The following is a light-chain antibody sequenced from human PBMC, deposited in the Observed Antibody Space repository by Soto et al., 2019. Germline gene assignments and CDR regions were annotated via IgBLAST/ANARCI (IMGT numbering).Light chain of an antibody. Sequence: EIVMTQSPATLSVSPGERATLSCRASQSVSSNLAWYQQKPGQAPRLLIYGASTRATGFPARFSGSGSGTEFPLTISSLQSEDFAVYYCQQYNNWPTFGGGTKVEIK. CDR1: QSVSSN. CDR3: QQYNNWPT. CDR2: GAS. V-gene: IGKV3-15*01. J-gene: IGKJ4*01.